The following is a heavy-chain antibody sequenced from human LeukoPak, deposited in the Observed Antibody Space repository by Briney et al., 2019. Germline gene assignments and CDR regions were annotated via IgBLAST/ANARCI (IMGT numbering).Heavy chain of an antibody. CDR2: ITETGGRT. CDR3: AKLRGHCRSTNCYADYYGIDV. CDR1: GFTFSSYA. D-gene: IGHD2-2*01. Sequence: PGGSLRLSCAASGFTFSSYAMTWVRQAPGKGLEWVSAITETGGRTYYADSVKGRFTISRDNSKHTLYLQMNSLRAEDTAVYYCAKLRGHCRSTNCYADYYGIDVWGQGTTVTVSS. V-gene: IGHV3-23*01. J-gene: IGHJ6*02.